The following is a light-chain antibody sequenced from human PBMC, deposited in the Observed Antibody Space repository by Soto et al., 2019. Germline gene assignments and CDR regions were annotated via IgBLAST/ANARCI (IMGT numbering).Light chain of an antibody. CDR2: AVS. V-gene: IGLV2-14*01. Sequence: QSALTQPASVSGSPGQSITISCTGTSSDIGGYNSVSWYQQHPGKAPKLVIYAVSNRPSGVSSRLSGSKSGNTASLTMSGLQAEDEATYYCSSYTTRSTLLIFGGGTKLTVL. CDR1: SSDIGGYNS. CDR3: SSYTTRSTLLI. J-gene: IGLJ2*01.